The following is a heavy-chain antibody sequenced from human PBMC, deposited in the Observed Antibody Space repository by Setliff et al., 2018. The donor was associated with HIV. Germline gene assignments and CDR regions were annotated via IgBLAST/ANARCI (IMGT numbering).Heavy chain of an antibody. CDR1: GGSISSGSYY. V-gene: IGHV4-61*02. Sequence: SETLSLTCTVSGGSISSGSYYWSWIRQPAGKGLQWIGRIYTSGSTNYNPSLKSRVTISVDTSKNQFSLKLNSVTAADTAVYYCATERWLYQNFDSWGQGTQVTVSS. CDR3: ATERWLYQNFDS. D-gene: IGHD3-16*01. CDR2: IYTSGST. J-gene: IGHJ4*02.